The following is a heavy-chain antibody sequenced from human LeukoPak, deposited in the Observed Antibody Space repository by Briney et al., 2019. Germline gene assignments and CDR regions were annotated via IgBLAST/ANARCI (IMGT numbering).Heavy chain of an antibody. CDR1: GGSISSYY. Sequence: SETLSLTCTVSGGSISSYYWSWIRQPPGKGLEWIGYIYYSGSTNYNPSLKSRVTISVDTSKNQFSLKLSSVTAADTAVYYCARTKQLASYYFDYWGQGTLVTVSS. D-gene: IGHD6-13*01. CDR2: IYYSGST. V-gene: IGHV4-59*12. CDR3: ARTKQLASYYFDY. J-gene: IGHJ4*02.